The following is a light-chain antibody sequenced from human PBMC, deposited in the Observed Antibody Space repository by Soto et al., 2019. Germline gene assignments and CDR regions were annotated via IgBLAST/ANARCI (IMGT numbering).Light chain of an antibody. V-gene: IGKV3-11*01. CDR2: DAS. CDR3: QQRSNWTPDLT. Sequence: EIVLTQSPATLSLSPGERATLSCRASQSVSSYLAWYQQKPGQAPRLLIYDASNRATGIPARFSGSGSGTDFTLTISSLEPEDFAVYYCQQRSNWTPDLTVGGGTNVEIK. J-gene: IGKJ4*01. CDR1: QSVSSY.